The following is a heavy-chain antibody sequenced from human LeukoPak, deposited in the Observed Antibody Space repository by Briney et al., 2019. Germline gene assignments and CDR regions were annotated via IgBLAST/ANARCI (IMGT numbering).Heavy chain of an antibody. D-gene: IGHD3-10*01. CDR1: GGSISTYY. CDR2: IYYTGST. V-gene: IGHV4-59*01. CDR3: ARDSGLDV. Sequence: SETLSLTCTVSGGSISTYYWSWIRQSPGKGLEWIGYIYYTGSTNYNPSLKSRVTISVDTSRNQFSLKLSSVTAADTAVYYCARDSGLDVWGQGTTVTVSS. J-gene: IGHJ6*02.